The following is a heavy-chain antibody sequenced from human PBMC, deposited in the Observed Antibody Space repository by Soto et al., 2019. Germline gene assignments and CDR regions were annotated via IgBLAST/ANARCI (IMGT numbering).Heavy chain of an antibody. D-gene: IGHD2-15*01. Sequence: SVKVSCKASGGTFSSYTISWVRQAPGQGLEWMGRIIPILGIANYAQKNQGRDTITADKSTSTAYMELSSLRSEDTAVYYCARDYRVGGGKGPGYYYYMDVWGKGTTVTVSS. J-gene: IGHJ6*03. CDR3: ARDYRVGGGKGPGYYYYMDV. CDR2: IIPILGIA. CDR1: GGTFSSYT. V-gene: IGHV1-69*04.